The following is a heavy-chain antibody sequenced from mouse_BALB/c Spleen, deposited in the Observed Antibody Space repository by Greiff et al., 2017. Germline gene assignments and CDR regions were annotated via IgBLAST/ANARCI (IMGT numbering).Heavy chain of an antibody. CDR3: ARERGYDNFFFDY. CDR2: IWAGGST. CDR1: GFSLTSYG. V-gene: IGHV2-9*02. J-gene: IGHJ2*01. D-gene: IGHD2-10*02. Sequence: QVQLKESGPGLVAPSQSLSITCTVSGFSLTSYGVHWVRQPPGKGLEWLGVIWAGGSTNYNSALMYRLSISKDNSKSQVFLKMNSLQTDDTAMYYYARERGYDNFFFDYWGQGTTLTVSA.